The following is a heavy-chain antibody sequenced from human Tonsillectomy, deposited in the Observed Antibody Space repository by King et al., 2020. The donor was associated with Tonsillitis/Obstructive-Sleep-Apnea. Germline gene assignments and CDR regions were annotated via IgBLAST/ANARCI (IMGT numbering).Heavy chain of an antibody. CDR2: IYWDDDR. J-gene: IGHJ6*02. D-gene: IGHD2-2*01. V-gene: IGHV2-5*02. CDR1: GFSLSTSGVG. CDR3: AHKVTSSYYYYGLNV. Sequence: TLQESGPTLVRPTQTLTLTCTFSGFSLSTSGVGVGWIRQPPGKALEWLALIYWDDDRRYSPSLKSRLTITKDTSKNQVVLTMTNVDPVDTATYYCAHKVTSSYYYYGLNVWGQGTTVTVSS.